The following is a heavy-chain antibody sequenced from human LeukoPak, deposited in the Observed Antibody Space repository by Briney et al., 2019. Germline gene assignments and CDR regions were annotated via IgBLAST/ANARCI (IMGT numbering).Heavy chain of an antibody. J-gene: IGHJ4*02. CDR1: GGSFSGYY. CDR3: ARYSSSWYYFDY. CDR2: IYYSGST. V-gene: IGHV4-59*01. D-gene: IGHD6-13*01. Sequence: SETLSLTCAVYGGSFSGYYWSWIRQPPGKGLEWIGYIYYSGSTNYNPSLKSRVTISVDTSKNQFSLKLSSVTAADTAVYYCARYSSSWYYFDYWGQGTLVTVSS.